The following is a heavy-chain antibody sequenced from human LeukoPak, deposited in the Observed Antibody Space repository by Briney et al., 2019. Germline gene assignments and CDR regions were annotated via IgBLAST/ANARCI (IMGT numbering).Heavy chain of an antibody. CDR3: ARPFGITMIVDYFDY. CDR1: GYTFTCYY. CDR2: INPNSGGT. D-gene: IGHD3-22*01. Sequence: ASVKVSCKASGYTFTCYYMHWVRQAPGQGLEWMGWINPNSGGTNSAQKFQGRVTMTRDTSISTAYMELSRLRSDDTAVYYCARPFGITMIVDYFDYWGQGTLVTVSS. V-gene: IGHV1-2*02. J-gene: IGHJ4*02.